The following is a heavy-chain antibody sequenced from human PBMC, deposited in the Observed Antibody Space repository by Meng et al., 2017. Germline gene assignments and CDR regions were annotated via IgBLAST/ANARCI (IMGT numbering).Heavy chain of an antibody. CDR2: IDPKNGDT. CDR1: RYNFHDYY. Sequence: QGARVQAGAERKKTGASVKVACKHSRYNFHDYYMHWVRQAPGQGLEWMGQIDPKNGDTHYAQKFQGRVTMTGDTSISTAYMDLSGLRSDDTAVYYCARDEDISAAGKLFGDYWGQGTLVTVSS. J-gene: IGHJ4*02. CDR3: ARDEDISAAGKLFGDY. D-gene: IGHD6-13*01. V-gene: IGHV1-2*06.